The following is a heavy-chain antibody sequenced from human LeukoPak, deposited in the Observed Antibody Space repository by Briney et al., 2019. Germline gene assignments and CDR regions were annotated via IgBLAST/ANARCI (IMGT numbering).Heavy chain of an antibody. V-gene: IGHV3-21*01. CDR3: AKDGREDSGSYAGLG. CDR1: GFTFSSYS. J-gene: IGHJ4*02. D-gene: IGHD1-26*01. CDR2: ISSSSDYI. Sequence: PWGSLRLSCAASGFTFSSYSMNWVRQAPGKGLEWVSSISSSSDYIYHADSVKGRFTISRDNAKNSLYLQMNSLRAEDTAVYYCAKDGREDSGSYAGLGWGPGTLVTVSA.